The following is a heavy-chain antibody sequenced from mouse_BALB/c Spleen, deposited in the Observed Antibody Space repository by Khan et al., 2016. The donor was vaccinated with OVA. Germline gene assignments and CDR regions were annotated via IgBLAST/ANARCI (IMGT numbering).Heavy chain of an antibody. V-gene: IGHV1S137*01. CDR1: GYTFTDYA. J-gene: IGHJ2*01. Sequence: QVQLLQSGPELVRPGVTVKISCKGSGYTFTDYAMHWVKQSPAKGLEWIGVISTDSVNTNYNQKFKGKATLTVDKSSSTAYMELARMTSEDSAIYYCAIRDYFDYWGQGTTLTVSS. CDR2: ISTDSVNT. CDR3: AIRDYFDY.